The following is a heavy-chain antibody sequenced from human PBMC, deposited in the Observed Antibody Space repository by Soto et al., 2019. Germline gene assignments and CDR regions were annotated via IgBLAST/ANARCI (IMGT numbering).Heavy chain of an antibody. CDR1: GFTFSSYA. CDR2: ISGSGGST. J-gene: IGHJ4*02. Sequence: LRLSCAASGFTFSSYAMSWVRQAPGKGLEWVSAISGSGGSTYYADSVKGRFTISRDNSKNTLYLQMNSLRAEDTAVYYCAKDRVSGDSSGYFPYFDYWGQGTLVTVSS. D-gene: IGHD3-22*01. V-gene: IGHV3-23*01. CDR3: AKDRVSGDSSGYFPYFDY.